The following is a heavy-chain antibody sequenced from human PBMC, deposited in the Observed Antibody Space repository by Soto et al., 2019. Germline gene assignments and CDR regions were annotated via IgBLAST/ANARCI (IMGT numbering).Heavy chain of an antibody. J-gene: IGHJ4*02. D-gene: IGHD5-18*01. Sequence: SETLSLTCPVSGGSISSYYWSWIRQPPGKGLEWIGYIYYSGSTNYNPSLKSRVTISVDTSKNQFSLKLSSVTAADTAVYYCARVDTAMALDYWGQGTLVTVSS. CDR3: ARVDTAMALDY. V-gene: IGHV4-59*01. CDR1: GGSISSYY. CDR2: IYYSGST.